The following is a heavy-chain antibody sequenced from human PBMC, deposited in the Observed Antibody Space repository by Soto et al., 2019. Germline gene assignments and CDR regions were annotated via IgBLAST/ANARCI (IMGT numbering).Heavy chain of an antibody. J-gene: IGHJ5*02. CDR2: ISSSSYI. D-gene: IGHD2-15*01. CDR3: ARGRDIYCSGGSCPADNWFDP. Sequence: GSLRLSCAASGFTFSSYSMNWVRQAPGKGLEWVSSISSSSYIYYADSVKGRFTISRDNAKNSLYLQMNSLRAEDTAVYYCARGRDIYCSGGSCPADNWFDPWGQGTLVTVS. CDR1: GFTFSSYS. V-gene: IGHV3-21*01.